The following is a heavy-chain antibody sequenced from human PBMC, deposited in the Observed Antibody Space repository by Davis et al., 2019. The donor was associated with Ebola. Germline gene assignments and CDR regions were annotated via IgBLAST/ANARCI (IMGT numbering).Heavy chain of an antibody. CDR1: VGSISSSNC. CDR3: ALGNWFDP. V-gene: IGHV4-4*02. CDR2: INHSGST. D-gene: IGHD3-16*01. J-gene: IGHJ5*02. Sequence: SETLSLTCAVSVGSISSSNCWSCVRPPPRNRLYWIAEINHSGSTNYNPSLKSRVTISVDTSKNQFSLKLSSVTAADTAVYYCALGNWFDPWGQGTLVTVSS.